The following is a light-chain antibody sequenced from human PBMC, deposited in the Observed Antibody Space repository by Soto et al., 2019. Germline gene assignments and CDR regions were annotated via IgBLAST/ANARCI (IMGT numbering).Light chain of an antibody. CDR2: GAS. CDR3: QQYHNWPPWT. V-gene: IGKV3-15*01. CDR1: QSVSTN. J-gene: IGKJ1*01. Sequence: EIVMTQSPATLSVSPGERATLSCRASQSVSTNLAWYQQKPGQAPRLLIYGASTRATGIPVRFSGSGSGTAFTLTISSLQSEDFAVYYCQQYHNWPPWTFGQGTKVDIK.